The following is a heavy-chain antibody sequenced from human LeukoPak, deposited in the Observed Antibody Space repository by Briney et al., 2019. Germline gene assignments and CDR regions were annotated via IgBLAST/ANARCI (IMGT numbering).Heavy chain of an antibody. CDR1: GYTFTGYY. V-gene: IGHV1-2*02. Sequence: ASVKVSCKASGYTFTGYYMHWVRQAPGQGLEWMGWINPNSGGTNYAQKFQGRVTMTRDTSISTAYMELSRLRSDDTAVYYCARDDYYDSSGYSSAGYFQHWGQGTLVTVSS. CDR3: ARDDYYDSSGYSSAGYFQH. D-gene: IGHD3-22*01. CDR2: INPNSGGT. J-gene: IGHJ1*01.